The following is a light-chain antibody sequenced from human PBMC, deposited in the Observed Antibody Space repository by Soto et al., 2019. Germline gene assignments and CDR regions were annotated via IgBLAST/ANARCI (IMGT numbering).Light chain of an antibody. Sequence: DIQLTQSPSPLSAFVGDRVTITCRASQGIRKYLAWYQQKPGKAPKLLIYAASTLQSGVPSRFSGSGSGTEFTLTVNSLQPEDFATYYCQQLNDYPYTFGRGTKLEIK. CDR1: QGIRKY. CDR2: AAS. V-gene: IGKV1-9*01. CDR3: QQLNDYPYT. J-gene: IGKJ2*01.